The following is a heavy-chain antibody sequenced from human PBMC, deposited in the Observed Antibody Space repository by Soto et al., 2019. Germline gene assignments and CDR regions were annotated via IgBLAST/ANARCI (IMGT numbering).Heavy chain of an antibody. CDR2: IYYSGST. CDR3: ARDRGRYYYYYGMDV. V-gene: IGHV4-30-4*01. Sequence: QVQLQESGPGLVKPSQTLSLTCTVSGGSISSGDYYWSWIRQPPGKGLEWIGYIYYSGSTYYNPSLKCRVTISVGTSKNQFSLQLSSVTAADPAVYYCARDRGRYYYYYGMDVWGQGTTVTVSS. D-gene: IGHD3-10*01. CDR1: GGSISSGDYY. J-gene: IGHJ6*02.